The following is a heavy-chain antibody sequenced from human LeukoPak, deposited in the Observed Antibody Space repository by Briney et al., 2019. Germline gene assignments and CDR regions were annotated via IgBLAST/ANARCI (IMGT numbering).Heavy chain of an antibody. D-gene: IGHD3-10*01. J-gene: IGHJ5*02. CDR2: INHSGST. CDR3: ARARIFGARFDP. V-gene: IGHV4-34*01. CDR1: GGSFSGYY. Sequence: SETLSLTCAVYGGSFSGYYWSWIRQPPGKGLEWIGEINHSGSTNYNPSLKSRVTISVDTSKNQFSLKLSSVTAADTAVYYCARARIFGARFDPWGQGTLVTVSS.